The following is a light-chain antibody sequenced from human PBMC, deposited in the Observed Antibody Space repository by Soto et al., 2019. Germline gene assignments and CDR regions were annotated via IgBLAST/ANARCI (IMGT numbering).Light chain of an antibody. CDR2: AAS. Sequence: ALRMTQSPSSFSASTGDRVTITCRASQGISSYLAWYQQKPGKAPKLLIYAASTLQSGVPSRFSGSASGTEFTLTISYLQSEDFATYYCQQYYTYPRTFGQGTKVEIK. CDR1: QGISSY. V-gene: IGKV1-8*01. J-gene: IGKJ1*01. CDR3: QQYYTYPRT.